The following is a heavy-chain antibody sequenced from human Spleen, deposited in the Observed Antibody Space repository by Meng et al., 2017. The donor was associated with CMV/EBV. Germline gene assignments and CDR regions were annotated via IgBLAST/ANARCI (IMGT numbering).Heavy chain of an antibody. CDR2: INHNSGGT. CDR3: ARAQPGYDSSGYYLIWFDP. D-gene: IGHD3-22*01. V-gene: IGHV1-2*02. J-gene: IGHJ5*02. CDR1: TVTGYD. Sequence: TVTGYDMHWVRQAPGQGLEWMGWINHNSGGTNYAQKFQGRVTMTRDTSISTAYMELSRLRSDDTAVYYCARAQPGYDSSGYYLIWFDPWGQGTLVTVSS.